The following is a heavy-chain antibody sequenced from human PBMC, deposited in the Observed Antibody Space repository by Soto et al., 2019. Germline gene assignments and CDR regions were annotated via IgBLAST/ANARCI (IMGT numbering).Heavy chain of an antibody. J-gene: IGHJ4*02. V-gene: IGHV4-39*01. CDR1: NDCIRSGTYY. CDR3: ATGRSDSGWYEEHF. Sequence: QLHLQGSGPGLVKPSETLSLTCTVSNDCIRSGTYYWAWIRQPPGSGLDGMGSLSYLGTTDYNPSLKSRVTISKDASKNQYSLKLTSVTAADTAVYYCATGRSDSGWYEEHFWCRGTLVTVSS. D-gene: IGHD6-19*01. CDR2: LSYLGTT.